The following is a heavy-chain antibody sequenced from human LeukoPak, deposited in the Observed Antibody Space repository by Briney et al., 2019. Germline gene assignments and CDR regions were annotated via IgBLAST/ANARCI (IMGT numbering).Heavy chain of an antibody. CDR1: GGTSNSHA. Sequence: SVKVSCKASGGTSNSHAISWVRQAPGQGLEWMGRIIPNLGTTNRAQNFQDRATLTADESTNTAYMELTSLTSDDTAVYYCATTNDGGGYQWGDFFDFWGQGTLVTVSS. V-gene: IGHV1-69*11. CDR3: ATTNDGGGYQWGDFFDF. CDR2: IIPNLGTT. J-gene: IGHJ4*02. D-gene: IGHD3-22*01.